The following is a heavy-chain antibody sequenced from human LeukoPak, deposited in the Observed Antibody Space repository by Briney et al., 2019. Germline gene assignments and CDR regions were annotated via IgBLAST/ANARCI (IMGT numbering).Heavy chain of an antibody. D-gene: IGHD1-14*01. CDR1: GFTFGGYG. CDR2: IAYDGSRA. V-gene: IGHV3-33*01. CDR3: TRYNNDHFDY. J-gene: IGHJ4*02. Sequence: GGSLRLSCAGCGFTFGGYGMHWFRQTPGKGLEGVAVIAYDGSRAFYADSVKGRFTISRDNSKNTMSVQMDDLRAEDPAVYYCTRYNNDHFDYWGQGTLVTVSS.